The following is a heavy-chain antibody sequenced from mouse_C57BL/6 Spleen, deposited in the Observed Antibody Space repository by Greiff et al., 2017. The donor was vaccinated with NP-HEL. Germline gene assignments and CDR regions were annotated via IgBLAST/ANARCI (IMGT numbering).Heavy chain of an antibody. J-gene: IGHJ3*01. V-gene: IGHV1-72*01. CDR1: GYTFTSYW. CDR2: IDPNSGGT. CDR3: AGSGDYDWFAY. Sequence: QVQLQQPGAELVKPGASVKLSCKASGYTFTSYWMHWVKQRPGRGLEWIGRIDPNSGGTKYNEKFKSKATLTVDKPSSTPYMQLSSLTSEDAAVYYCAGSGDYDWFAYWGQGTLVTVSA. D-gene: IGHD2-4*01.